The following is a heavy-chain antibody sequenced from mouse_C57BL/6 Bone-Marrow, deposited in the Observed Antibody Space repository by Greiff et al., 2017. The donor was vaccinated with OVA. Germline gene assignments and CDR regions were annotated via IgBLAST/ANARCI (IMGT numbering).Heavy chain of an antibody. CDR1: GYTFTDYE. CDR3: TEGYSNYYAMDY. CDR2: IDPETGGT. V-gene: IGHV1-15*01. Sequence: VQLQQSGAELVRPGASVTLSCKASGYTFTDYEMHWVKQTPVHGLEWIGAIDPETGGTAYNQKFKGKAILTADKSSSTAYMELRSLTSEDSAVYYGTEGYSNYYAMDYWGQGTSVTVSS. J-gene: IGHJ4*01. D-gene: IGHD2-5*01.